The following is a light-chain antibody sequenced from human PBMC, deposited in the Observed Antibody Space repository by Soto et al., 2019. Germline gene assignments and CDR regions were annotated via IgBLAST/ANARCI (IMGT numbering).Light chain of an antibody. CDR3: QHYGNSPQT. CDR2: SAS. CDR1: QSVSSSY. Sequence: EIVLTQSPGTLSLSPGERATLSCRASQSVSSSYLAWYQQKPGQAPRLLIYSASSRATGIPDRFSGSGSGTDFTLTISRLEPEDFAVYYCQHYGNSPQTFGQGTKVDIK. V-gene: IGKV3-20*01. J-gene: IGKJ1*01.